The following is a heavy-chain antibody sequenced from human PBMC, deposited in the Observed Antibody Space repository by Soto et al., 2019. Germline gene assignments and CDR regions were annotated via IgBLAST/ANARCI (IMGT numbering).Heavy chain of an antibody. D-gene: IGHD3-9*01. CDR3: ARDSPSNYDILTGCFTQDYYYYYMDV. CDR2: ISAYNGNT. Sequence: QVQLVQSGAEVKKPGASVKVSCKASGYTFTSYGISWVRQAPGQGLQWMGWISAYNGNTNYAQKLQGRVTMTTDTSTSTAYMELRSLRSDDTAVYYCARDSPSNYDILTGCFTQDYYYYYMDVWGKGTTVTVSS. J-gene: IGHJ6*03. CDR1: GYTFTSYG. V-gene: IGHV1-18*01.